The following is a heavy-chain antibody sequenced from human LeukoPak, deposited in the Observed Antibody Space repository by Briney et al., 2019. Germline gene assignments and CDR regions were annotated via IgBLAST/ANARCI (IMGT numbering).Heavy chain of an antibody. D-gene: IGHD2-15*01. CDR2: IIPIFGIA. V-gene: IGHV1-69*04. CDR3: ARANLGRPVGHCSGGSCYSDSSWFDP. CDR1: GGTFSSYA. J-gene: IGHJ5*02. Sequence: SVKVSCKAPGGTFSSYAISWVRQAPGQGLEWMGRIIPIFGIANYAQKFQGRVTITADRSTSTAYMELSSLRSEDTAVYYCARANLGRPVGHCSGGSCYSDSSWFDPWGQGTLVTVSS.